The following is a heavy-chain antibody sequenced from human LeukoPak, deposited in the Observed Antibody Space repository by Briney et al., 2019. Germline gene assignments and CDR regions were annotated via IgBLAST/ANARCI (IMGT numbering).Heavy chain of an antibody. D-gene: IGHD3-9*01. V-gene: IGHV4-34*01. J-gene: IGHJ4*02. Sequence: SETLSLTCAVYGGSFSGYYWSWIRQPPGKGLEWIGEINHSGSTNYNPSLKSRVTISVDTSKNQFSLKLSSVTAADTAVYYCARGELRYFDWLSLNYWGQGTLVTVSS. CDR2: INHSGST. CDR3: ARGELRYFDWLSLNY. CDR1: GGSFSGYY.